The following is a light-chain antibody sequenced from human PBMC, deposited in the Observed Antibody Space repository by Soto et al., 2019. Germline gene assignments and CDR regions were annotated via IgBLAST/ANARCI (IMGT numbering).Light chain of an antibody. CDR1: QSVSSY. V-gene: IGKV3-11*01. Sequence: EIVLTQSPATLSLSPGERATLSCRASQSVSSYLAWYQQKPGQAPRLLIYDASNRATGIPARFSGSGSGTDLALIISSLEPEDFAVYYCQQRSNWPPSFGGGTKVEIK. CDR2: DAS. J-gene: IGKJ4*01. CDR3: QQRSNWPPS.